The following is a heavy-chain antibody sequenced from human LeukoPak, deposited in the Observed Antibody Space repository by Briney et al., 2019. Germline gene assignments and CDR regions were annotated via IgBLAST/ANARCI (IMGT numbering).Heavy chain of an antibody. J-gene: IGHJ4*02. CDR2: IIPIFGTA. CDR3: GRKAGDCGGGSCYSIDY. Sequence: SVKVPCKAFGGSFSSEAISWVRQAPGQGLEWMGGIIPIFGTANYAQKFQGRVTITTDESTSTAYMEVSSLRSEDTAVYYCGRKAGDCGGGSCYSIDYWGQGTLVTVSS. CDR1: GGSFSSEA. D-gene: IGHD2-15*01. V-gene: IGHV1-69*05.